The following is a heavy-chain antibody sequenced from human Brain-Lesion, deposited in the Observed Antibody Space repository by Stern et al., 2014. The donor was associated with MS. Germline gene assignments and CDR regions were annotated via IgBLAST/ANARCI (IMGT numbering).Heavy chain of an antibody. V-gene: IGHV4-39*01. CDR1: GGPISSSSYY. CDR2: IHYTGST. J-gene: IGHJ4*02. D-gene: IGHD1-26*01. CDR3: ASWVGARRRRFDY. Sequence: QLQLQESGPGLVKPSETLSLTCTVSGGPISSSSYYWGWIRQPPGKGLEXIGTIHYTGSTNYNPSLKSRGTLSVDMSRDPVSLKLGSVTAADTAVYYCASWVGARRRRFDYWGQGTLVTVSS.